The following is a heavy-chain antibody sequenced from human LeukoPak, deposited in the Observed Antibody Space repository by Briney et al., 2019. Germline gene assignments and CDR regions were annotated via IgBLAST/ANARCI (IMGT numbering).Heavy chain of an antibody. CDR3: ARHKIVITMLGVHRWFDP. V-gene: IGHV4-34*01. D-gene: IGHD3-3*01. CDR2: INRSGRA. J-gene: IGHJ5*02. Sequence: SETLTLTCAVYGGSFSGDYWSWIRQPPGKGLEWIGDINRSGRAVYNTSLKSRVIISVDTSKNQFSLKVNSVTAADTAVYYCARHKIVITMLGVHRWFDPWGQGTLVTVSS. CDR1: GGSFSGDY.